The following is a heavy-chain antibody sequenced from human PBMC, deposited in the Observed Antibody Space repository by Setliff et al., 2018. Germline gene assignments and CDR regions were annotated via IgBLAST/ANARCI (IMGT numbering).Heavy chain of an antibody. CDR1: GDSIRSSEYY. J-gene: IGHJ6*03. D-gene: IGHD6-19*01. CDR2: VYHSGTT. V-gene: IGHV4-39*07. Sequence: SETLSLTCTVSGDSIRSSEYYWVWIRQPPGKGLEWLGSVYHSGTTYYNSSLKSRLIISVDTSKNQLSLNLRSVTAADTAVYYCARAISGWYSANYYYMDVWGKGTTVTVSS. CDR3: ARAISGWYSANYYYMDV.